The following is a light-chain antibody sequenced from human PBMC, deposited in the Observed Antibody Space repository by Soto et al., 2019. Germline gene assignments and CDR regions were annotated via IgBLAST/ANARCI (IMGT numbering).Light chain of an antibody. Sequence: EIVLTQSPATLSLSPGERATLSCRASQSVSSYLARYQQKPGQAPKLLIYDASKRATAIPARFSGSGSGTDFTLTISSLEPEDFAVYYCQQRSNWPLVTFGGGTKVEI. CDR3: QQRSNWPLVT. J-gene: IGKJ4*01. V-gene: IGKV3-11*01. CDR2: DAS. CDR1: QSVSSY.